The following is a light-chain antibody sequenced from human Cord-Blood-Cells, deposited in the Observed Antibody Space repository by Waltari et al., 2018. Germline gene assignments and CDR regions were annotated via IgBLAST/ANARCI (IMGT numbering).Light chain of an antibody. CDR1: QSVSSY. V-gene: IGKV3-11*01. CDR2: DAS. CDR3: QQRSNWSLT. J-gene: IGKJ3*01. Sequence: EIVLTQSPATLSLSPGERATLSCRASQSVSSYLAWYQQKPGQAPRLLIYDASNRATGIPARFSGSGSGTDFTLTISSLEPEDFVVYYCQQRSNWSLTFGPGTKVDIK.